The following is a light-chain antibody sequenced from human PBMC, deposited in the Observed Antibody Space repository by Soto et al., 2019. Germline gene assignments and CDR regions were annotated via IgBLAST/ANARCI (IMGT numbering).Light chain of an antibody. J-gene: IGKJ4*01. Sequence: IGISQSPSSLSLSPGERVTLSCRASQNISNCLIWYQQKPGQAPRLLIYDVSNRATGIPARFSCSGSRTTVYLIVMRFRHAYCTAYSCSLPTDTPRPFGGGTKVDIK. V-gene: IGKV3-11*01. CDR3: SLPTDTPRP. CDR2: DVS. CDR1: QNISNC.